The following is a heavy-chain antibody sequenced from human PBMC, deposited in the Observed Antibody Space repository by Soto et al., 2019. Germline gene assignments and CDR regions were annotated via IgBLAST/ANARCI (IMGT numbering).Heavy chain of an antibody. Sequence: SETLSLTCTVSGGSISSSSYYWGWIRQPPGKGLEWIGSIYYSGSTYYNPSLKGRVTISVDTSKNQFSLKLSSVTAADTAVYYCARQPSVLGGYYYYYMDVWGKGTTVTVSS. V-gene: IGHV4-39*01. D-gene: IGHD3-16*01. CDR2: IYYSGST. CDR1: GGSISSSSYY. CDR3: ARQPSVLGGYYYYYMDV. J-gene: IGHJ6*03.